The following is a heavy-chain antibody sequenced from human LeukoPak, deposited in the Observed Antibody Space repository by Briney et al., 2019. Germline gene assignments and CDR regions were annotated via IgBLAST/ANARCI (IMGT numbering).Heavy chain of an antibody. D-gene: IGHD6-6*01. CDR2: ISAYNGNT. Sequence: ASVKVSCKASGYTFTSYGISWVRQAPGQGLEWMGWISAYNGNTNYAQKLQGRVTITADKSTSTAYMELSSLRSEDTAVYYCASIAARPFDYWGQGTLVTVSS. CDR3: ASIAARPFDY. V-gene: IGHV1-18*01. CDR1: GYTFTSYG. J-gene: IGHJ4*02.